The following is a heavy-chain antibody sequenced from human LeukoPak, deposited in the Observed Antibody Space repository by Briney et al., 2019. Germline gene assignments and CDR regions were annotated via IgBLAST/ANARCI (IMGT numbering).Heavy chain of an antibody. J-gene: IGHJ4*02. CDR3: AREGGGSYYRYFDY. V-gene: IGHV1-69*04. CDR1: GGTFSSYA. CDR2: IIPILGIA. D-gene: IGHD1-26*01. Sequence: GASVKVSCKASGGTFSSYAISWVRQAPGQGLEWMGRIIPILGIANYAQKFQGRVTITADKSTSTVYMELSSLRSEDPAVYYCAREGGGSYYRYFDYWGQGTLVTVSS.